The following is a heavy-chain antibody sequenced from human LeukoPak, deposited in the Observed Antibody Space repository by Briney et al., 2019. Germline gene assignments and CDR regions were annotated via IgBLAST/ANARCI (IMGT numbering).Heavy chain of an antibody. CDR1: GFTFSTYW. J-gene: IGHJ5*02. CDR2: INSDGSRT. D-gene: IGHD5-12*01. V-gene: IGHV3-74*01. CDR3: AGEHYSGYDWGTNWFDP. Sequence: GGSLRLSCAASGFTFSTYWMHWVRQAPGKGLVWVSRINSDGSRTSYTDFVKGRFTISRDNAKNTLYLQMNSLRAEDTAVYHCAGEHYSGYDWGTNWFDPWGQGTLVTVSS.